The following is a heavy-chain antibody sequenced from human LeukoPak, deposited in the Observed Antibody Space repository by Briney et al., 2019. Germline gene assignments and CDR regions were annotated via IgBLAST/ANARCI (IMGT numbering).Heavy chain of an antibody. Sequence: EASVKVSCKASGYIFTGYVMHWVQQAPGQGLEWMGWIHTNTGVTRESQKFHGRVTLTRDTSISTAYLELSSLTSDDTAVYYCARDLEGDLGTITDYWGQGSLVSVS. V-gene: IGHV1-2*02. CDR1: GYIFTGYV. CDR3: ARDLEGDLGTITDY. J-gene: IGHJ4*02. CDR2: IHTNTGVT. D-gene: IGHD3-10*01.